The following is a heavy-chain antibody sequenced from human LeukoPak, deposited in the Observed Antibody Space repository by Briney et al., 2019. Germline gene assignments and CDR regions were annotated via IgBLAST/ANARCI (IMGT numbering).Heavy chain of an antibody. J-gene: IGHJ4*02. V-gene: IGHV4-59*01. Sequence: SETLSLTCTVSGGPISGYYWSWIRQPPGKGLEWIGYIQYRGNADYNPSLKSRVTISVDTSNNQCPLRLSSVTAADTAMYYCARVGSLTTFDWGQGTLVTVSS. CDR1: GGPISGYY. CDR2: IQYRGNA. CDR3: ARVGSLTTFD. D-gene: IGHD4-17*01.